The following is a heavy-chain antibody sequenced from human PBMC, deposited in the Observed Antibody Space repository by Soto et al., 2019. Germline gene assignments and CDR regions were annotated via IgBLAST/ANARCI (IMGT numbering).Heavy chain of an antibody. J-gene: IGHJ3*02. CDR1: GYSFTSYW. D-gene: IGHD2-2*01. V-gene: IGHV5-10-1*01. Sequence: GESLKISCKGSGYSFTSYWISCVRQMPGRGLEWMGRIDPSDSYTNYSPSFQGHVTISADKSISTAYLQWSSLKASDTAMYYCARHIVVVVPAAPDAFDIWGQGTMVTVSS. CDR3: ARHIVVVVPAAPDAFDI. CDR2: IDPSDSYT.